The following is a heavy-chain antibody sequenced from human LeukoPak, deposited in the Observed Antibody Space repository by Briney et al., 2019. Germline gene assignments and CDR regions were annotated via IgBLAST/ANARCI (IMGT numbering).Heavy chain of an antibody. CDR1: GGSISSGSYY. J-gene: IGHJ4*02. CDR2: IYYSGNA. V-gene: IGHV4-39*01. Sequence: SETLSLTCTVSGGSISSGSYYWGWIRQPPGKGLEWIGNIYYSGNAYCNPSLKSRVTISVDTSKNQFSLRLSSVTAADTAVYYCARRKRDSWSGTYYFDYWGRGPLVTVSS. D-gene: IGHD3-3*01. CDR3: ARRKRDSWSGTYYFDY.